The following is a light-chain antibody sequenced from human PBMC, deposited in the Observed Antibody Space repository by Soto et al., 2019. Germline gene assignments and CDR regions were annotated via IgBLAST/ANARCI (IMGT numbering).Light chain of an antibody. CDR2: GAS. Sequence: DIVMTQSPATRSVSPGERATLSCRASQSVSSNLAWYQQKPGQAPRLLIYGASTRASGIPARFSGSGSGTELTLTIRSLQSEDFAVYYCPQYNTWPQITFGQGTRLE. CDR3: PQYNTWPQIT. J-gene: IGKJ5*01. CDR1: QSVSSN. V-gene: IGKV3-15*01.